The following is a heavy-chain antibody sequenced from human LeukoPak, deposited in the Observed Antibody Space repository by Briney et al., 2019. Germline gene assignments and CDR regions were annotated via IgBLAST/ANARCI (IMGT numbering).Heavy chain of an antibody. CDR3: ARGDGSGSGRWFDP. V-gene: IGHV4-30-2*01. J-gene: IGHJ5*02. Sequence: SETVSLTCTVSGASISSGTYSWSWIRQPPGEGLEWIGYIYHTGSTYYNPSLKGRVTISVDRSKNQLSLNLSFVTAADTALYYCARGDGSGSGRWFDPWGQGTLITVSS. D-gene: IGHD3-10*01. CDR2: IYHTGST. CDR1: GASISSGTYS.